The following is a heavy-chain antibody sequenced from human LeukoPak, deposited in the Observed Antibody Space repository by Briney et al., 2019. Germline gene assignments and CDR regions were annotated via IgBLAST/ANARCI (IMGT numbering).Heavy chain of an antibody. J-gene: IGHJ6*03. CDR1: GYTFTSYA. CDR3: ARDSSSRYNYYYYMDV. CDR2: INTNTGNP. D-gene: IGHD6-13*01. Sequence: ASVKVSCKASGYTFTSYAMNWVRQAPGQGLEWMGWINTNTGNPTYAQGFTGRFVFSLDTSVSTAYLQISSLKAEDTAVYYCARDSSSRYNYYYYMDVWGKGTTVTVSS. V-gene: IGHV7-4-1*02.